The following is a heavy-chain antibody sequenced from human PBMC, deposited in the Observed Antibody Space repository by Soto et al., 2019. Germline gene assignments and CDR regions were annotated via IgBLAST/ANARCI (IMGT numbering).Heavy chain of an antibody. J-gene: IGHJ4*02. CDR3: ARGRRDGYKWEYYFDY. V-gene: IGHV1-8*01. D-gene: IGHD5-12*01. Sequence: QVQLVQSGAEVKKPGASVKVSCKASRYTFTSYDVNWVRQATGQGLEWMGWMNPNSGNTGYAQKFQGRVTMTRNTSISTAYMELSSLRSEDTAVYYCARGRRDGYKWEYYFDYWGQGTLVTVSS. CDR2: MNPNSGNT. CDR1: RYTFTSYD.